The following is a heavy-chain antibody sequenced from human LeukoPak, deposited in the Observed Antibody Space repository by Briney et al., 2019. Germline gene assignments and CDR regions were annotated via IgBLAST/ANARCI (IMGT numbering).Heavy chain of an antibody. CDR2: IYPGDSDT. V-gene: IGHV5-51*01. J-gene: IGHJ4*02. Sequence: GEPLKISCKGSGYSFTSYWIDWVRQMPGKGLEWMGIIYPGDSDTRYGPSFQGQVTISADKSISTAYLEWNSLKASDTAMYYCARHPVDDYGDYGLDYWGQGTLVTVSS. CDR3: ARHPVDDYGDYGLDY. D-gene: IGHD4-17*01. CDR1: GYSFTSYW.